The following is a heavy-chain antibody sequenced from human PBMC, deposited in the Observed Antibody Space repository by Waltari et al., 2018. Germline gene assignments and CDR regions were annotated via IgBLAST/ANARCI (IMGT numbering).Heavy chain of an antibody. CDR2: IYTSGST. J-gene: IGHJ1*01. CDR1: GGPISSGSYY. V-gene: IGHV4-61*09. Sequence: QVQLQESGPGLVKPSQPLSLTCTVPGGPISSGSYYWNWTRQPAGKGLEWIGYIYTSGSTNYNPSLKSRVTISVDTSKNQFSLKLSSVTAADTAVYYCARVGLRGYFQHWGQGTLVTVSS. CDR3: ARVGLRGYFQH. D-gene: IGHD4-17*01.